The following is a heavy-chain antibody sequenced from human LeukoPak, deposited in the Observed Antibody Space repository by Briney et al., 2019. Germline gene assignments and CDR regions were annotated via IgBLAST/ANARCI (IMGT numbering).Heavy chain of an antibody. Sequence: SETLSLTCTVSGGSLSSDYWSWIRQPPGKGLEWIGYISYSGSTNYNPSLNSRVTISVDTSKNQFSLKLSSVSAAGTAVYYCARDQGYLSPPLYWGQGTLVTVSS. CDR3: ARDQGYLSPPLY. J-gene: IGHJ4*02. D-gene: IGHD6-13*01. V-gene: IGHV4-59*01. CDR2: ISYSGST. CDR1: GGSLSSDY.